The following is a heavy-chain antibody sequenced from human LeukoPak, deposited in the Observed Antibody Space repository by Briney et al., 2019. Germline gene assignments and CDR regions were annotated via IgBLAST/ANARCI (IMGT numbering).Heavy chain of an antibody. CDR1: GFTVSSNY. D-gene: IGHD1-20*01. CDR2: IFSGGTT. V-gene: IGHV3-53*01. J-gene: IGHJ4*02. CDR3: ARGNWNDRGFDS. Sequence: GGSLRLSCAASGFTVSSNYMSWVRQAPGKGLEWVSVIFSGGTTYYADSVEGRFTISRDNYKNTVYLQMNSLRVYETAVYYCARGNWNDRGFDSWGQGTLVTVSS.